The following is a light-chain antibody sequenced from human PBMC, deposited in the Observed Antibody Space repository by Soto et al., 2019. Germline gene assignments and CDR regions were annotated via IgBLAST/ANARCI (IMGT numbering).Light chain of an antibody. V-gene: IGKV3-20*01. Sequence: DIVLTQSPGTLSLSPGERATLSCRASQSVSSSYLAWYQQQPGQAPRLLIYGASSRATGIPDRFSGSGSGTDFTLTISRLEPEDFAVYYCQQYGSSPHTFGQGTKLEIK. CDR1: QSVSSSY. J-gene: IGKJ2*01. CDR3: QQYGSSPHT. CDR2: GAS.